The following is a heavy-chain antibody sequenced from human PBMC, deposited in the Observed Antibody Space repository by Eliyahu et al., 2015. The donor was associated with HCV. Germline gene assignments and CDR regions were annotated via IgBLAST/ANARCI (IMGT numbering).Heavy chain of an antibody. CDR2: ITHSGST. J-gene: IGHJ5*02. V-gene: IGHV4-34*02. CDR3: AVVPAAVGSFYNWFDP. Sequence: QVPQEPWGAGLLKPSETLSLSCTVHGGPFSAYSWSWIRQPPGKGLEWVGEITHSGSTNFNPSLKGRVTISMDKSKNQFSLMLKSVSAADTAVYFCAVVPAAVGSFYNWFDPWGQGTLVIVSS. D-gene: IGHD2-2*01. CDR1: GGPFSAYS.